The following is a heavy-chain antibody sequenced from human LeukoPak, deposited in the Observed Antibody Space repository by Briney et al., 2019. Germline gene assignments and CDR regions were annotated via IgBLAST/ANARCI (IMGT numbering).Heavy chain of an antibody. Sequence: PGGSLRLSCAASGFTVSSYGMHWVRQAPGKGLEWVAVIWYDGSNKYYADSVKGRFTISRDNSKNTLYLQMNSLRAEDTAVYYCARDLSRYLGSSPCYWGQGTLVTVSS. J-gene: IGHJ4*02. D-gene: IGHD2-2*01. CDR2: IWYDGSNK. CDR3: ARDLSRYLGSSPCY. V-gene: IGHV3-33*01. CDR1: GFTVSSYG.